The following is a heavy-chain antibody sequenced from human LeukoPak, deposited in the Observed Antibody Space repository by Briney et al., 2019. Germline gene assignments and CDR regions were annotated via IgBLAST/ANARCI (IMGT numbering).Heavy chain of an antibody. Sequence: GSVKVSCKASGYTLTNFDINWVRQAPGQGLEWMGWMNPVSGNAGSAQKFQGRVTLTRDTSISTAYMELSSLRSDDTAFYYCARAPMGAAALYWGQGTLVTVSS. D-gene: IGHD6-13*01. CDR1: GYTLTNFD. CDR3: ARAPMGAAALY. CDR2: MNPVSGNA. V-gene: IGHV1-8*01. J-gene: IGHJ4*02.